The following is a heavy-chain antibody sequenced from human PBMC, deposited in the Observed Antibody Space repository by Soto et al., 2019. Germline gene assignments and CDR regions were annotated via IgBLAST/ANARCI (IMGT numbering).Heavy chain of an antibody. D-gene: IGHD4-17*01. V-gene: IGHV3-48*01. J-gene: IGHJ6*03. CDR3: ARDRTVTMRQCYYYYMDV. Sequence: EVQLVESGGGLVQPGGSLRLSCAASGFTFSSYSMNWVRQAPGKGLEWVSYISSSSSTIYYADSVKGRFTISRDNAKNSLYLQMNSLRAEDTAVYYCARDRTVTMRQCYYYYMDVWGKGTTVTVSS. CDR2: ISSSSSTI. CDR1: GFTFSSYS.